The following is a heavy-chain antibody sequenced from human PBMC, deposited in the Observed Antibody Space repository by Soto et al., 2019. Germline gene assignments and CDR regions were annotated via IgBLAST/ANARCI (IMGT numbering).Heavy chain of an antibody. CDR3: AKEYSTSFDY. Sequence: GGSLRLSCAASGFSFSNYAMNWVRQAPGKGLEWVSAISAGGSNTNYADSVKGRFTISSDNAKNTLYLQMNGLRADDTAVYYCAKEYSTSFDYWGQGTPVTVSS. D-gene: IGHD6-6*01. CDR1: GFSFSNYA. J-gene: IGHJ4*02. CDR2: ISAGGSNT. V-gene: IGHV3-23*01.